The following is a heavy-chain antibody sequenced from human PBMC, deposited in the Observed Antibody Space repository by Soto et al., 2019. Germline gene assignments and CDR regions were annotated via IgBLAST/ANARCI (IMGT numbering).Heavy chain of an antibody. V-gene: IGHV4-39*01. J-gene: IGHJ4*02. CDR2: IYYSGST. CDR1: GGSISSSSYY. CDR3: ARPIAVAGPPRGYYFDY. D-gene: IGHD6-19*01. Sequence: QLQLQESGPGLVKPSETLSLTCTVSGGSISSSSYYWGWIRQPPGKGLEWIGSIYYSGSTYYNPSLKSLVTISVDTSKNQFSLKLSSVTAADTAVYYCARPIAVAGPPRGYYFDYWGQGTLVTVSS.